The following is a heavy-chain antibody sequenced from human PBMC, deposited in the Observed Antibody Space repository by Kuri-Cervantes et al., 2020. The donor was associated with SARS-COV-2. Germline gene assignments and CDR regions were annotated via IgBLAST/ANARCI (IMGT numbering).Heavy chain of an antibody. CDR2: ISSSSSTI. V-gene: IGHV3-48*01. D-gene: IGHD1-1*01. Sequence: GGSLRLSCAASGFTFSSYSMNWVRQAPGKGLERVSYISSSSSTIYYADSVKGRFTISRDNSKNTLYLQMNSLRAEDTAVYYCAKDLGGAGTAAYDAFDIWGQGTMVTVSS. CDR3: AKDLGGAGTAAYDAFDI. J-gene: IGHJ3*02. CDR1: GFTFSSYS.